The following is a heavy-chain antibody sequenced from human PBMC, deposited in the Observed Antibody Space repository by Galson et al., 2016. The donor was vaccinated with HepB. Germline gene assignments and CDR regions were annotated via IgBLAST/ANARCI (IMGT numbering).Heavy chain of an antibody. J-gene: IGHJ3*01. CDR2: IIHTSNDI. CDR1: GFTFSDYY. CDR3: ASPSGRFSVHTFDL. D-gene: IGHD1-26*01. Sequence: SLRLSCAASGFTFSDYYMSWIRQAPGKGLEWVSYIIHTSNDINFAHSVVGRFSISRDNAKSALYLQMNTLGAEGTAVYYCASPSGRFSVHTFDLWGQGTMVTVSS. V-gene: IGHV3-11*06.